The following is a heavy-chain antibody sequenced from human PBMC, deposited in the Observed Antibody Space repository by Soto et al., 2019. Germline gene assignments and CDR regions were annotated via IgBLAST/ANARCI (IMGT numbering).Heavy chain of an antibody. D-gene: IGHD3-3*01. Sequence: LSLTCTVSGGSISSGGYYWSWICQHPGKGLEWIGYIYYSGSTYYNPSLKSRVTISVDTSKNQFSLKLSSVTAADTAVYYCARAAPLRFLEWLLENWFDPWGQGTLVTVSS. V-gene: IGHV4-31*03. CDR2: IYYSGST. J-gene: IGHJ5*02. CDR1: GGSISSGGYY. CDR3: ARAAPLRFLEWLLENWFDP.